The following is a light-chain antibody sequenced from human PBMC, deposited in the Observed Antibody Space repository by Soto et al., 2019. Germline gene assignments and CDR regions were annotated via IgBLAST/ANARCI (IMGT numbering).Light chain of an antibody. CDR3: QSYDSSLSVYV. J-gene: IGLJ1*01. CDR2: GNS. V-gene: IGLV1-40*01. Sequence: QSVLTQPPSVSGAPGQRVTISCTGSPSNIGAGYDVHWYQQLPGTAPKLLIYGNSNRPSGVPDRFSGSKSGTSASLAITGLQAEDEADYYCQSYDSSLSVYVFGAGTKVTVL. CDR1: PSNIGAGYD.